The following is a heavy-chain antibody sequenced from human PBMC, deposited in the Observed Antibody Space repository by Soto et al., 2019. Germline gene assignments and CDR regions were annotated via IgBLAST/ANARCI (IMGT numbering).Heavy chain of an antibody. CDR2: IYYSGST. CDR3: ARHEAPSGWYFDY. V-gene: IGHV4-39*01. J-gene: IGHJ4*02. Sequence: PLETLSLTCTVSGGSISSSSYYWGWIRQPPGKGLEWIGSIYYSGSTYYNPSLKSRVTISVDTSKNQFSLKLSSVTAADTAVYYCARHEAPSGWYFDYWGQGTLVTVSS. CDR1: GGSISSSSYY. D-gene: IGHD6-19*01.